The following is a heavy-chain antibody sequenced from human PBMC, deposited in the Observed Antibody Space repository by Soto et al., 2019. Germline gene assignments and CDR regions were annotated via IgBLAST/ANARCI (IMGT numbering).Heavy chain of an antibody. Sequence: GGSLRLSCAASGFTFSSYAMSWVRQAPGKGLEWVSAISGSGGSTYYADSVKGRFTISRDNSKNTLYLQMNSLRAEDTAVYYCATPAYCSGGSCSLYYYGMDVWGQGTTVTVSS. CDR3: ATPAYCSGGSCSLYYYGMDV. J-gene: IGHJ6*02. CDR1: GFTFSSYA. CDR2: ISGSGGST. D-gene: IGHD2-15*01. V-gene: IGHV3-23*01.